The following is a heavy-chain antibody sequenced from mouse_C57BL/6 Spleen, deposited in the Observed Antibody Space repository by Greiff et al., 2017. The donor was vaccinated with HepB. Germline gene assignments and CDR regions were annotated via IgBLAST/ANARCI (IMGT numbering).Heavy chain of an antibody. V-gene: IGHV5-17*01. CDR3: TRGDLRWEYYAMDH. Sequence: EVQGVESGGGLVKPGGSLKLSCAASGFTFSEYGMHWVRQAPEKGLEWVAYISSGSSTIFYADKVKGRFTISRDNAKNTLFMQMTSLSSGDTAMHFCTRGDLRWEYYAMDHWGKRTSVTVAS. CDR2: ISSGSSTI. CDR1: GFTFSEYG. J-gene: IGHJ4*01. D-gene: IGHD2-1*01.